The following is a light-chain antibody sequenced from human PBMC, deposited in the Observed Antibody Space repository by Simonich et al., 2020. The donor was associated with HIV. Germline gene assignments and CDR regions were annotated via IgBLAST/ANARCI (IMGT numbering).Light chain of an antibody. J-gene: IGKJ4*01. CDR2: WAS. CDR3: QQYNDWPT. V-gene: IGKV4-1*01. Sequence: DIVMTQSPDSLAVSLGERATINCKSSQSVLYSSNNKNYLAWYQQKPGQPPKLLIYWASNREFGVPDRFSGSGSETDFTLTISSLQAEDFAVYYCQQYNDWPTFGGGTKVEIK. CDR1: QSVLYSSNNKNY.